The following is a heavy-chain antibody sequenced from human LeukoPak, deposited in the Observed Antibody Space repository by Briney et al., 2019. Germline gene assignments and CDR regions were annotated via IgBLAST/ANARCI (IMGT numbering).Heavy chain of an antibody. J-gene: IGHJ4*02. V-gene: IGHV3-64D*06. CDR1: GFTFSGFA. CDR2: ISSNGDTT. D-gene: IGHD5-12*01. CDR3: VKVRSGYSGHGLDY. Sequence: GESLRLSCSAAGFTFSGFAMHWVRQAPGKGLEYVSDISSNGDTTNYAGSVKGRFSISRDNSKNTLYLQMSSLRAEDTAVYYCVKVRSGYSGHGLDYWGQGTLVTVSS.